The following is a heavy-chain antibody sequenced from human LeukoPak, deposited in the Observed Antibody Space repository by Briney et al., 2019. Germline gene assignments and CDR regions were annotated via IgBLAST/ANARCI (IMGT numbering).Heavy chain of an antibody. D-gene: IGHD6-19*01. CDR3: ARRKRGSGGPFDY. CDR1: GGSISDYY. CDR2: MDYSGST. Sequence: SETLSLTCTVSGGSISDYYWTWIRQSPGTGLEWIGYMDYSGSTAFNPSLKSRVTISIDTSKKQFSLELSSVTAADTAIYFCARRKRGSGGPFDYWGQGTLVTVSS. J-gene: IGHJ4*01. V-gene: IGHV4-59*08.